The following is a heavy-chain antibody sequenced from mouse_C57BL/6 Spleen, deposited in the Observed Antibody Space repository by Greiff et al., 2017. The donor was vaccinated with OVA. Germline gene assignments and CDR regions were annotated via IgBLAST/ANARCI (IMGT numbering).Heavy chain of an antibody. J-gene: IGHJ4*01. Sequence: EVQRVGSGGGLVKPGGSLKLSCAASGFTFSDYGMHWVRQAPEKGLEWVAYISSGSSTIYYADTVKGRFTISRDNAKNTLFLQMTSLRSEDTAMYYCAREHGNFFYYAMDYWGQGTSVTVSS. V-gene: IGHV5-17*01. CDR3: AREHGNFFYYAMDY. D-gene: IGHD2-1*01. CDR1: GFTFSDYG. CDR2: ISSGSSTI.